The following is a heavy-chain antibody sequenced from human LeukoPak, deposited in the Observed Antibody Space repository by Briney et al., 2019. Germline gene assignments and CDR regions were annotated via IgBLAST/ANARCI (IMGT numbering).Heavy chain of an antibody. CDR3: ARQAVDYYYGMDV. Sequence: GESLGISCKGSGYSFITYWISWVRQMPGKGLEWMGRIDPSDSYTNYSPSFQGHVTMSADRSISTAYLQWSSLKASDTALYYCARQAVDYYYGMDVWGQGTTVTVSS. J-gene: IGHJ6*02. CDR2: IDPSDSYT. D-gene: IGHD6-25*01. CDR1: GYSFITYW. V-gene: IGHV5-10-1*01.